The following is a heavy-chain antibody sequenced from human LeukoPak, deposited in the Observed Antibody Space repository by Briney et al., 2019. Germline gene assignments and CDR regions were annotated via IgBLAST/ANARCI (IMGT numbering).Heavy chain of an antibody. Sequence: ASVKVSCKASGGTFSSYAISWVRQAPGQGLEWMGGIIPILKTTNYAQKFQGRVTITADESMTTAYMELSSLRSEDTAVYYCARGHYYDSSGYPLGYWGQGTLVTVSS. CDR1: GGTFSSYA. D-gene: IGHD3-22*01. CDR2: IIPILKTT. J-gene: IGHJ4*02. CDR3: ARGHYYDSSGYPLGY. V-gene: IGHV1-69*13.